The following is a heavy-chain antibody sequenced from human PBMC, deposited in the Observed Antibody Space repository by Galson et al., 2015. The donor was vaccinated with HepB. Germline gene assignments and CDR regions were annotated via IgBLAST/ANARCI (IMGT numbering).Heavy chain of an antibody. V-gene: IGHV1-18*01. CDR3: ARDRDYRFDY. J-gene: IGHJ4*02. CDR1: GYTFTTYG. CDR2: ISAYNGNT. Sequence: SVKVSCKASGYTFTTYGISWVRQALGQGLEWMGWISAYNGNTNYAQKFQGRVTMTTDTSTSTAYLELRSLRSDDTAAYYCARDRDYRFDYWGQGTLVTVSS. D-gene: IGHD4/OR15-4a*01.